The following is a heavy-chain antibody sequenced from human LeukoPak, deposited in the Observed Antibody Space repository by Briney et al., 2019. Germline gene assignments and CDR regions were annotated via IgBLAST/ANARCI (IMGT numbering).Heavy chain of an antibody. CDR2: ISGSGGNT. J-gene: IGHJ4*02. D-gene: IGHD3-10*01. V-gene: IGHV3-23*01. CDR1: GFTFSQYW. Sequence: GGSLRLSCAVSGFTFSQYWMTWVRQAPGKGLEWVSAISGSGGNTYYSDSVKGRFTISRDNSRNTLYLQMNSLRAEDTAIYYCAKGPMGRGFDYWGQGTLVTVSS. CDR3: AKGPMGRGFDY.